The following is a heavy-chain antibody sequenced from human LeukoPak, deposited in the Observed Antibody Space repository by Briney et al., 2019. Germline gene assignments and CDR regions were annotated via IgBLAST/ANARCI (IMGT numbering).Heavy chain of an antibody. CDR1: GGSISNNFYY. Sequence: SETLSLTCAVSGGSISNNFYYWGWVRQPPGKGLEWIGMIYFNGDTYYNPSLKSRVTISIDTSKNEFSLKLSSVTAADTAVYYCARGSRVDIVATISSYYFDYWGQGTLVTVSS. D-gene: IGHD5-12*01. CDR3: ARGSRVDIVATISSYYFDY. V-gene: IGHV4-39*07. J-gene: IGHJ4*02. CDR2: IYFNGDT.